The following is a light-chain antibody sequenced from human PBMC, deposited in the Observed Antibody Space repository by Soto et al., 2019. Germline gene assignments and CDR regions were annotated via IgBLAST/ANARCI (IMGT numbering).Light chain of an antibody. J-gene: IGKJ1*01. CDR1: QSVSSSY. CDR2: GAS. CDR3: QQYNNWWT. Sequence: DIEITKYPATLYGSPGERATLSCRASQSVSSSYLAWYQQKPGQAPRLLIYGASSRATGIPARFSGSGSGTEFTLTINSLQSEDFAVYYCQQYNNWWTFGQGTKVDIK. V-gene: IGKV3D-15*01.